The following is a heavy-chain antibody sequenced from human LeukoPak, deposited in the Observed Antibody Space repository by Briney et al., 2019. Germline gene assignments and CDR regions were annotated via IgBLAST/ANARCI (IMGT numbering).Heavy chain of an antibody. CDR2: IFHSGTS. J-gene: IGHJ4*02. CDR1: GGSISSGGYY. Sequence: SQTLSLTCTVSGGSISSGGYYWSWIRQPPGKGLEWIGEIFHSGTSNYNPSLKSRVTISVDKFKNQFSLKLTSVTAADTAVYYCARMSGGSSKWGQGTLVTVSS. D-gene: IGHD2-15*01. CDR3: ARMSGGSSK. V-gene: IGHV4-31*03.